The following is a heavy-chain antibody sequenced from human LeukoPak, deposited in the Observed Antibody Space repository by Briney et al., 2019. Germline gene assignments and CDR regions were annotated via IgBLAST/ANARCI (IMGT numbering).Heavy chain of an antibody. CDR1: GFTFSSYA. CDR2: ISYDGSNK. V-gene: IGHV3-30*01. Sequence: PGGSLRLSCAASGFTFSSYAMHWVRQAPGKGLEWVAVISYDGSNKYYADSVKGRFTISRDNSKNTLYLQMNSLRAEDTAVYYCARAGVFDWPHQSHYYYYYYMDVWGKGTTVTVSS. D-gene: IGHD3-9*01. J-gene: IGHJ6*03. CDR3: ARAGVFDWPHQSHYYYYYYMDV.